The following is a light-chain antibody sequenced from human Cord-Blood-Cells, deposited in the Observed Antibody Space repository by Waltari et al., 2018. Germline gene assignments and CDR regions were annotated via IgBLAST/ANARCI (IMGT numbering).Light chain of an antibody. CDR2: AAS. V-gene: IGKV1-9*01. CDR3: QQLNSYPR. CDR1: QGISSY. J-gene: IGKJ3*01. Sequence: DIQLTQSPSFLSASVGDRVTITCRASQGISSYLAWYQQKPGKAPKLLIYAASTLQSGVPSRFRGSGSGTEFTLTISSLQPEDFATYYCQQLNSYPRFGPGTKVDIK.